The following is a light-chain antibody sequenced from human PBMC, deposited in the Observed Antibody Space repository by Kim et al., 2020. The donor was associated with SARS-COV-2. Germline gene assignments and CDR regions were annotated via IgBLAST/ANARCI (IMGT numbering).Light chain of an antibody. CDR2: NTN. J-gene: IGLJ3*02. V-gene: IGLV8-61*01. CDR3: VLRMDGGILG. Sequence: GGTVTLPCGLSSGSVSTDHFPSWYQQTPGQGPRTLLYNTNTRSSGVSDRFSGSILGSKAALTITGAQADDESDYYCVLRMDGGILGFGGGTQLTVL. CDR1: SGSVSTDHF.